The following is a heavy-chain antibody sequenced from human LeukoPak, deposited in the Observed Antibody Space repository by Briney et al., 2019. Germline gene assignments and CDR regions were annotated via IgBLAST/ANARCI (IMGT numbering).Heavy chain of an antibody. J-gene: IGHJ4*02. D-gene: IGHD2-21*02. CDR1: GGSISDKNYF. CDR3: ATTAPNHAVITAPVLS. V-gene: IGHV4-39*01. Sequence: SETLSLTCSVSGGSISDKNYFWRRVRRPPGKGRVWIGYVYSAGATYYNPSRQSRVTIAVDTAKNLFALKLSSVTAAAVALYFCATTAPNHAVITAPVLSWSQGNLVTVSS. CDR2: VYSAGAT.